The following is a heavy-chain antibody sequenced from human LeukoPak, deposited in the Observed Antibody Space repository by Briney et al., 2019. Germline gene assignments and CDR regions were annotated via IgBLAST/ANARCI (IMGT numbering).Heavy chain of an antibody. V-gene: IGHV4-59*01. D-gene: IGHD3-22*01. CDR1: GGPISSYY. Sequence: PSETLSLTCTVSGGPISSYYWSWIRQPPGKGLEWIGYIYYSGSTNYNPSLKSRFTISIDTSKNQFSLQLSTLTAADTAVYYCARVVVLGSLYYNYCMDVGGQGTTVTVSS. J-gene: IGHJ6*02. CDR2: IYYSGST. CDR3: ARVVVLGSLYYNYCMDV.